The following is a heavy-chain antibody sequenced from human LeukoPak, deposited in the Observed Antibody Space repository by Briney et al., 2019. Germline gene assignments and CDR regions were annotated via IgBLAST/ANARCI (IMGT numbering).Heavy chain of an antibody. V-gene: IGHV1-18*01. CDR1: GYTFTSYG. CDR3: ARLRYCSSTSCLGIDY. Sequence: ASVKVSCKASGYTFTSYGISWVRQAPGQGLEWMGWISAYSGNTNYAQKLQGRVTMTTDTSTSTAYMELRSLRSDDTAVYYCARLRYCSSTSCLGIDYWGQGTLVTVSS. J-gene: IGHJ4*02. D-gene: IGHD2-2*01. CDR2: ISAYSGNT.